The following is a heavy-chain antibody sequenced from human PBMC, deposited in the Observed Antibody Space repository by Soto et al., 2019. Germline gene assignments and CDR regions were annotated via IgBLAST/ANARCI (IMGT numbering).Heavy chain of an antibody. J-gene: IGHJ6*02. CDR2: ISGYNGDT. D-gene: IGHD6-13*01. CDR3: ARAEAYRSSWYAMDV. Sequence: QVQLGQSGAEVKKPGASVKVSCKATGYSFTAFGLIWVRQAPGQGLEWMGWISGYNGDTNYAQNLQGRVTMTTDTSTSTVSMELRSLKSDDTAVYYCARAEAYRSSWYAMDVWGQGTTVIVS. V-gene: IGHV1-18*01. CDR1: GYSFTAFG.